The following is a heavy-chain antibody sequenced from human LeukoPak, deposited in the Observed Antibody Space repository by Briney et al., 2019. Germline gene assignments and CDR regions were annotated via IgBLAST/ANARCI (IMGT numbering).Heavy chain of an antibody. CDR1: GGSFSGYY. V-gene: IGHV4-34*01. Sequence: PSETLSLTCAVYGGSFSGYYWSWIRQPPGKGLEWIGEINHSGSTNYNPSLKSRVTISVDTCKNQFSLKLTSVTPPDTAVYYCARLRSVTAATFPKDAFDLWGQGPMVTVSS. D-gene: IGHD2-15*01. J-gene: IGHJ3*01. CDR2: INHSGST. CDR3: ARLRSVTAATFPKDAFDL.